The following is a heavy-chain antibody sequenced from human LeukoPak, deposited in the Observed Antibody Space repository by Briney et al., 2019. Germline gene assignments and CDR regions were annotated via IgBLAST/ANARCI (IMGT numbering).Heavy chain of an antibody. J-gene: IGHJ4*02. CDR3: AATSRMGYFDY. CDR1: GVTFDDYA. Sequence: PGGSLRLSCAASGVTFDDYAMHWVRQAPGKGLEWVSGISWNSGSIGYADSVKGRFTISRDNAKNSLYLQMNSLRAEDTALYYCAATSRMGYFDYWGQGTLVTVSS. D-gene: IGHD2-8*01. CDR2: ISWNSGSI. V-gene: IGHV3-9*01.